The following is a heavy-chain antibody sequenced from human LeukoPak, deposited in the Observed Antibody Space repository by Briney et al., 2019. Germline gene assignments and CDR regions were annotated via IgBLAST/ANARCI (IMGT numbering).Heavy chain of an antibody. V-gene: IGHV1-2*06. D-gene: IGHD3-22*01. Sequence: GASVKISCKASGYTFTGYYMHWVRQAPGQGLEWMGRINPNSGGTNYAQKFQGRVTMTRDTSISTAYMELSRLRSDDTAVYYCASDQRATYYYDSSGYYYVHWGQGTLVTVSS. J-gene: IGHJ4*02. CDR3: ASDQRATYYYDSSGYYYVH. CDR2: INPNSGGT. CDR1: GYTFTGYY.